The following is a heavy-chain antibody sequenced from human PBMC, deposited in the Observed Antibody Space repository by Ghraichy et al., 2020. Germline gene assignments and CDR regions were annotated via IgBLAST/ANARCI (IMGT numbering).Heavy chain of an antibody. CDR2: ISGSGGST. V-gene: IGHV3-23*01. CDR1: GFTFSSYA. J-gene: IGHJ4*02. CDR3: AKDARRFLEWLLLGG. Sequence: GVLRLSCAASGFTFSSYAMSWVRQAPGKGLEWVSAISGSGGSTYYADSVKGRFTISRANSKNTLYLQMKSLRAEDTAVYYCAKDARRFLEWLLLGGWGQGTLVTVSS. D-gene: IGHD3-3*01.